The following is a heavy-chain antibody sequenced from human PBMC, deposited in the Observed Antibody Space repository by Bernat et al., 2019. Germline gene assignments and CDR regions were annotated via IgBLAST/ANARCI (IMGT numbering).Heavy chain of an antibody. CDR2: IWYDGSNE. J-gene: IGHJ6*03. CDR1: GFTFSNYG. D-gene: IGHD2-15*01. V-gene: IGHV3-33*01. CDR3: ARDYCSDDSCYYYCMDV. Sequence: QVQLVESGGGVVQPGRSLRLSCAASGFTFSNYGMHWVRQAPGKGVEWVAVIWYDGSNEYYADSVKGRFTISRDNSKNTLYLQMNSLRAEDTAVYDCARDYCSDDSCYYYCMDVWGKGTTVTVSS.